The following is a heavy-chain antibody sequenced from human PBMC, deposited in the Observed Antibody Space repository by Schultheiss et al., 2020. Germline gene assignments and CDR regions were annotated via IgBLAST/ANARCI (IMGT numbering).Heavy chain of an antibody. CDR1: GGSISSYY. CDR2: INHSGST. V-gene: IGHV4-34*01. Sequence: SQTLSLTCTVSGGSISSYYWSWIRQPPGKGLEWIGEINHSGSTNYNPSLKSRVTISVDTSKNQFSLKLSSVTAADTAVYYCARVRSGYNYYYYYYMDVWGKGTTVTVSS. D-gene: IGHD3-3*01. J-gene: IGHJ6*03. CDR3: ARVRSGYNYYYYYYMDV.